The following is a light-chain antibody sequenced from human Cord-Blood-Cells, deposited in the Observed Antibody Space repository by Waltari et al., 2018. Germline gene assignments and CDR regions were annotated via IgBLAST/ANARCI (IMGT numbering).Light chain of an antibody. J-gene: IGKJ4*01. Sequence: EIVLTQSPATLSLSPGERATLSCRASQSVSSYLAWYQQKPGQDPRRLIYDASNRATGIPARFSGSGSGTDFTLTISSLEPEDFAVYYCQQRSNWPLTFGGGTKVEIK. CDR2: DAS. CDR3: QQRSNWPLT. V-gene: IGKV3-11*01. CDR1: QSVSSY.